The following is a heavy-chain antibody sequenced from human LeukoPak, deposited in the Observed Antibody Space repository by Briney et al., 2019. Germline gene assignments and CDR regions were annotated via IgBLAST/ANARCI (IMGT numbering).Heavy chain of an antibody. CDR3: ARQPGAGWFDP. D-gene: IGHD3-10*01. CDR1: GYNFPSSW. Sequence: GESLKISCKGSGYNFPSSWIGWARQMPGKGLEWMAVINPGDSDTRYSPSFQGQVTISADKSISTVYLQWGSLKASDTAMYYCARQPGAGWFDPWGQGTLVTVSS. CDR2: INPGDSDT. V-gene: IGHV5-51*01. J-gene: IGHJ5*02.